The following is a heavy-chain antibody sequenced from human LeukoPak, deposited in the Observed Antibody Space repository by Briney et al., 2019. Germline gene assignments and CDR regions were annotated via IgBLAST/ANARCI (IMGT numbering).Heavy chain of an antibody. CDR2: IYNADST. CDR1: GITVSSNY. Sequence: GGSLRLSCAASGITVSSNYMSWVRQAPGKGLEWVSFIYNADSTYYADSVKGRFTISRDNSKNTLYLQMNSLRAEDTAVYYCARDWGYCSGTSCHVFDYWGQGTLVTVSS. CDR3: ARDWGYCSGTSCHVFDY. V-gene: IGHV3-53*01. D-gene: IGHD2-2*01. J-gene: IGHJ4*02.